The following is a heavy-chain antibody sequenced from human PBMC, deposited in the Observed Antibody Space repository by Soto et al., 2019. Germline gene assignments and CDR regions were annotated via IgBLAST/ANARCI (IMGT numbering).Heavy chain of an antibody. CDR1: GYTFTGYY. CDR3: ASSRDGYNPLDY. J-gene: IGHJ4*02. CDR2: INPNSGGT. D-gene: IGHD5-12*01. V-gene: IGHV1-2*04. Sequence: ASVKVSCKASGYTFTGYYMHWVRQAPGQGLEWMGWINPNSGGTNYAQKFQGWVTMTRDTSISTAYMELSRLRSDDTAVYYCASSRDGYNPLDYWGQGTLVTVSS.